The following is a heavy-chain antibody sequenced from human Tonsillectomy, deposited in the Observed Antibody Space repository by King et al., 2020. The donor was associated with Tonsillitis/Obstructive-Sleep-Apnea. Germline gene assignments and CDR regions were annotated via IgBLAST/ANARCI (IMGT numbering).Heavy chain of an antibody. CDR2: IWYDGSNK. CDR1: GFTFSSYG. J-gene: IGHJ3*02. CDR3: ARYMEHAFDI. V-gene: IGHV3-33*01. D-gene: IGHD1-26*01. Sequence: VQLVESGGGVVQPRRSLRLSCAASGFTFSSYGMHWVRQAPGKGLEWVAVIWYDGSNKYYADSVKGRFTISRDNSKNTLYLQMNSLRAEDTAVYYCARYMEHAFDIWGQGTMVTVSS.